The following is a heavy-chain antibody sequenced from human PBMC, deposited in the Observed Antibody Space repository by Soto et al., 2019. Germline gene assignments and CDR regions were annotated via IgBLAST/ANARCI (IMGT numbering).Heavy chain of an antibody. CDR1: DYIFLAYG. CDR2: ISPKFGRT. Sequence: QVQLVQSGPEVKKAGASVKVSCTAPTDYIFLAYGFDWVRQAPGQGLEWMGWISPKFGRTNYARALQDRFTMTTDVSTNSVSMELRDLRSDDTAVYYCARDDCNGGSCDGGHYLDLWGRGTPISVSS. J-gene: IGHJ2*01. V-gene: IGHV1-18*01. D-gene: IGHD2-15*01. CDR3: ARDDCNGGSCDGGHYLDL.